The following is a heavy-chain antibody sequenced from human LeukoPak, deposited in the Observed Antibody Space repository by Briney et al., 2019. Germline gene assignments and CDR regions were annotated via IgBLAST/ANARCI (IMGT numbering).Heavy chain of an antibody. CDR3: VYTYYDFWSGYSPTSGYFDY. J-gene: IGHJ4*02. CDR1: GFTFSSYA. V-gene: IGHV3-23*01. CDR2: ISGSGGST. D-gene: IGHD3-3*01. Sequence: GGSLRLSCAASGFTFSSYAMSWVRQAPGKGLEWVSAISGSGGSTYYADSVKGRFTISRDNSKNTLYLQMNSLRAEDTAVYYCVYTYYDFWSGYSPTSGYFDYWGQGTLVTVSS.